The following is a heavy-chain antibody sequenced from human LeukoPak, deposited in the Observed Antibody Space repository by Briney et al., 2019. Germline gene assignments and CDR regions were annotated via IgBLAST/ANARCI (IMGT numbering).Heavy chain of an antibody. D-gene: IGHD4-17*01. V-gene: IGHV3-30-3*01. Sequence: GRSLRLSCAASGFTFSNYAMHWVRQAPGKGLEWVAVISYDGSNKYYADSVKGRFTISRDNSRNTLYLQMNSLRAEDTAVYYCARERYGDYEGGFDYWGQGTLVTVSS. CDR1: GFTFSNYA. CDR3: ARERYGDYEGGFDY. J-gene: IGHJ4*02. CDR2: ISYDGSNK.